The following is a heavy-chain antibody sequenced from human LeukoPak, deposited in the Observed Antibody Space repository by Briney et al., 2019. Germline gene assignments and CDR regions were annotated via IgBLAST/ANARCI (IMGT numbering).Heavy chain of an antibody. Sequence: PSETLSLTCTVFDGSISSYYWSWFRQPPGKGLEWIGRIYTSGSTNYNPSLKSRVTMSVDTSKNQFSLKLSSVTAADTAVYYCARLFAGTTDYWGQGILVTVSS. J-gene: IGHJ4*02. V-gene: IGHV4-4*07. CDR3: ARLFAGTTDY. CDR2: IYTSGST. D-gene: IGHD1-14*01. CDR1: DGSISSYY.